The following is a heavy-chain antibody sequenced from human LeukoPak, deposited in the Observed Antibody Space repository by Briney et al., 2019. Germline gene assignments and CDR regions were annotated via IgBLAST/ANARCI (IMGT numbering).Heavy chain of an antibody. Sequence: PGGSLRLSCVASGFTFSSYWMSWVRQAPGKGLEWVANIKQDGSEKYYVDSVKGRFTISRDNAKNSLYLQMNSLRAEDTAVYYCARDTLYYYDSSGSDYWGQGTLVTVSS. J-gene: IGHJ4*02. D-gene: IGHD3-22*01. CDR2: IKQDGSEK. V-gene: IGHV3-7*01. CDR3: ARDTLYYYDSSGSDY. CDR1: GFTFSSYW.